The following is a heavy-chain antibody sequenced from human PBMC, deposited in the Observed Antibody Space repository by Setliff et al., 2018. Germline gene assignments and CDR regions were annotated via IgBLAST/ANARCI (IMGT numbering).Heavy chain of an antibody. D-gene: IGHD3-3*01. Sequence: SETLSLTCAVYGGSFSGYYWSWIRQPPGKGLEWIGEINHSGSTNYNPSLKSRVTISVDTSKNQFSLKLSSVTAADTAVYYGARRYNFWSGYFDYWGQGTLVTVSS. V-gene: IGHV4-34*01. CDR3: ARRYNFWSGYFDY. J-gene: IGHJ4*02. CDR1: GGSFSGYY. CDR2: INHSGST.